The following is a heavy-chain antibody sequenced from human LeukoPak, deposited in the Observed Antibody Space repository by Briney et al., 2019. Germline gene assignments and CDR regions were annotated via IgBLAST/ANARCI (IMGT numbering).Heavy chain of an antibody. CDR2: IVVGSGNT. J-gene: IGHJ3*02. CDR3: AADPGVVGSNDAFDI. Sequence: ASVKVSCKASGFTFTSSAMQWVRQARRQRLEWIGWIVVGSGNTNYAQKFQERVTITRDMSTSTAYMELSSLRSEDTAVYYCAADPGVVGSNDAFDIWGQGTMVTVSS. V-gene: IGHV1-58*02. D-gene: IGHD1-26*01. CDR1: GFTFTSSA.